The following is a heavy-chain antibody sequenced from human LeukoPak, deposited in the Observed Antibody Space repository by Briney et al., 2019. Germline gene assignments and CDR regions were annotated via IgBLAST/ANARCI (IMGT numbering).Heavy chain of an antibody. CDR1: GYTLTELS. V-gene: IGHV1-24*01. CDR3: AIPPPSTVHYFDY. D-gene: IGHD4-11*01. J-gene: IGHJ4*02. Sequence: ASVKVSCKASGYTLTELSMHWVRQAPGKGLEWMGGFDPEDGETIYAQKFQGRVTMTEDTSTDTAYMELSSLRSEDTAVYYCAIPPPSTVHYFDYWGQGTLVTVSS. CDR2: FDPEDGET.